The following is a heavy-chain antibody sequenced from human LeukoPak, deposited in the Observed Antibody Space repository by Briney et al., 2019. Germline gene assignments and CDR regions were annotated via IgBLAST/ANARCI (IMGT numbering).Heavy chain of an antibody. D-gene: IGHD5-24*01. J-gene: IGHJ4*02. V-gene: IGHV4-34*01. CDR2: INHSGST. CDR1: GGSFSGYY. CDR3: ARARQVEMATDNYPHFDY. Sequence: SETLSLTCAVYGGSFSGYYWSWIRQPPGKGLEWIGVINHSGSTNYNPSLKSRVTISVDTSKNQFSLKLSSVTAADTAVYYCARARQVEMATDNYPHFDYWGQGTLVTVSS.